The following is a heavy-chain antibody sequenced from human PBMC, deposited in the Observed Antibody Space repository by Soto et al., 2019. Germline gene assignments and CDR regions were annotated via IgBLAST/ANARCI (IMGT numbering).Heavy chain of an antibody. V-gene: IGHV3-30*18. Sequence: QVLLVESGGGVVQPGRSLRLSCAGSGFTFSNYGLHWVRQAPGKGLDWVSFISFDGSHKYYADSVKGRFTISRDNSNNMLYLQMDSLTTEDTAVYYCAKDGAPRCCSRSSCHPAGAYWGQGTLVTVSS. J-gene: IGHJ4*02. D-gene: IGHD2-15*01. CDR1: GFTFSNYG. CDR2: ISFDGSHK. CDR3: AKDGAPRCCSRSSCHPAGAY.